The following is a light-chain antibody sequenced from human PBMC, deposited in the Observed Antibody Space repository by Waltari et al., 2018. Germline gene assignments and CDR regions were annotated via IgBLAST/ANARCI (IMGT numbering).Light chain of an antibody. Sequence: EIVLTQSPATLTLSTGERATLSCRASQSVSSYLAWYQQKPGQAPRPLIYDASNRATGIPARFSGSGSGTDFTLTISSLEPEDFAVYYCQQRRAFGQGTKLEIK. CDR1: QSVSSY. V-gene: IGKV3-11*01. CDR2: DAS. J-gene: IGKJ2*01. CDR3: QQRRA.